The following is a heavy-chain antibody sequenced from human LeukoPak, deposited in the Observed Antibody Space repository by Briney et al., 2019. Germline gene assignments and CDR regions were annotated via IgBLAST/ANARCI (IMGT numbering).Heavy chain of an antibody. CDR1: GFTFGDYA. CDR3: TSGIVVVVAARRVWFDP. Sequence: PGRSLRLSYTASGFTFGDYAMSWVRQAPGKGLEWVGFIRSKAYGGTTEYAASVKGRFTISRDDSKSIAYLQMNSLKTEDTAVYYCTSGIVVVVAARRVWFDPWGQGTLVTVSS. V-gene: IGHV3-49*04. CDR2: IRSKAYGGTT. D-gene: IGHD2-15*01. J-gene: IGHJ5*02.